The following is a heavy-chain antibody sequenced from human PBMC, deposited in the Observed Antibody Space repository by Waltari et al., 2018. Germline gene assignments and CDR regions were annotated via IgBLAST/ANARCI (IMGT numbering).Heavy chain of an antibody. J-gene: IGHJ4*02. D-gene: IGHD6-6*01. V-gene: IGHV1-69*05. CDR3: ARSDKSSSPFDY. CDR2: IIPIFGTA. CDR1: GGTFSSYA. Sequence: QVQLVQSGAEVKKPGSSVKVSCKASGGTFSSYAISWVRQAPGQGLEWMGGIIPIFGTANYAQKFQDRVTITRDRSMSTAYMELSSLRSEDTAMYYCARSDKSSSPFDYWGQGTLVTVSS.